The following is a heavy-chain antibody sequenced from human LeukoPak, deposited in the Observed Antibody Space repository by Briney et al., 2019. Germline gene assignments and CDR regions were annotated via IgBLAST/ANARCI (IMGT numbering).Heavy chain of an antibody. CDR2: INHSGST. CDR3: ARGYSGYDPFDY. CDR1: GGSFSGYY. D-gene: IGHD5-12*01. V-gene: IGHV4-34*01. Sequence: SETLSLTCAVYGGSFSGYYWSWIRQPPGKGLEWIGEINHSGSTNYNPSLKSRITISVDTSKNQFSLKLSSVTAADTAVYYCARGYSGYDPFDYWGQGTLVTVSS. J-gene: IGHJ4*02.